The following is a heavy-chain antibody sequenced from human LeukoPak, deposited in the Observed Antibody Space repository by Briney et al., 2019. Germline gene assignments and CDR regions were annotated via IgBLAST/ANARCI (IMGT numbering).Heavy chain of an antibody. CDR3: ARVPRGYSYGRGDY. Sequence: ASVKVSCKASGGTFSSYAISWVRQAPGQGLEWMGRIIPILGIANYAQKFQGRVTMTRDTSTSTVYMELSSLRSEDTAVYYCARVPRGYSYGRGDYWGQGTLVTVSS. D-gene: IGHD5-18*01. V-gene: IGHV1-69*04. J-gene: IGHJ4*02. CDR2: IIPILGIA. CDR1: GGTFSSYA.